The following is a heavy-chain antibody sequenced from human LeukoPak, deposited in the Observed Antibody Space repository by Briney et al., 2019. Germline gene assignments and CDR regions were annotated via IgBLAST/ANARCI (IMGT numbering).Heavy chain of an antibody. CDR2: IYYSGSA. J-gene: IGHJ5*02. V-gene: IGHV4-61*01. CDR1: GGSVSSGSYY. D-gene: IGHD6-19*01. CDR3: ARLRIAVAGTDTRFDP. Sequence: SETLSLTCAVSGGSVSSGSYYWSWIRQPPGKGLEWIGNIYYSGSANYNPSLKSRVTISVDTSKNEFSLRLSSVTAADTAVYYCARLRIAVAGTDTRFDPWGQGTLVTVSS.